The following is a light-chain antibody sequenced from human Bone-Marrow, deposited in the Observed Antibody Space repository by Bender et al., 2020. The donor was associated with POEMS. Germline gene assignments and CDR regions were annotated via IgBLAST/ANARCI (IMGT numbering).Light chain of an antibody. V-gene: IGLV2-14*02. J-gene: IGLJ2*01. CDR1: RSDIGNYNL. CDR2: EVS. Sequence: QSALTQPISVSGSPGQSLTISCNGTRSDIGNYNLVSWYQQHPGKAPKLMIYEVSNRPSGVSNRFSGSKSGNTASLTISGLQAEDEADYYCASYTGSRNLLFGGGTKLTVL. CDR3: ASYTGSRNLL.